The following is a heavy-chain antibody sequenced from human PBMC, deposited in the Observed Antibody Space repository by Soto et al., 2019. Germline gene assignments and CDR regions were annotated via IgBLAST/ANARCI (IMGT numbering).Heavy chain of an antibody. CDR1: GFTFSSYS. CDR3: ARDSSGYKYYYYGMDV. V-gene: IGHV3-48*02. Sequence: GGSLRLSCAASGFTFSSYSMNWVRQAPGKGLEWVSYISSSSSTIYYADSVKGGFTITRDNAKNTLYLQMNSLRDEDTAVYYCARDSSGYKYYYYGMDVWGQGTTVTVSS. CDR2: ISSSSSTI. J-gene: IGHJ6*02. D-gene: IGHD5-12*01.